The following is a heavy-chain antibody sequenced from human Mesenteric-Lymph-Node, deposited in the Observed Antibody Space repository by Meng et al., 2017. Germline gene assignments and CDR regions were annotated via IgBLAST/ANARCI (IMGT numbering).Heavy chain of an antibody. CDR2: INTDGSSK. CDR1: GFTFSNTW. Sequence: GESLKISCAASGFTFSNTWMHWVRQAPGMGLEWVSRINTDGSSKAYADFVEGRFTISRDNAKNTAYLEMNSLRAEDTAVYYCIRDRNPGILDCWGQGTLVTVSS. J-gene: IGHJ4*02. V-gene: IGHV3-74*01. CDR3: IRDRNPGILDC. D-gene: IGHD1-14*01.